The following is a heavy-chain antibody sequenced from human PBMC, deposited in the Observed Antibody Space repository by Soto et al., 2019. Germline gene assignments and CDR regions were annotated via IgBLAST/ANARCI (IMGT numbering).Heavy chain of an antibody. J-gene: IGHJ4*02. D-gene: IGHD1-1*01. V-gene: IGHV3-30*18. CDR1: GFTFRTYV. CDR3: AKYVDDTGWNVPLDF. CDR2: ISNNGRDI. Sequence: GSLRLSCGASGFTFRTYVMHWVRQAPGKGLEWVAVISNNGRDIYYADSVKGRFAISRDNSRNMLFLQMNSLRDEDTAMYYCAKYVDDTGWNVPLDFWGQGTLVTVSS.